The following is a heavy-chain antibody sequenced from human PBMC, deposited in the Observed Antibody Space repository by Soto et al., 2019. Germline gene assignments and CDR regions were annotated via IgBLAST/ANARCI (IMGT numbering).Heavy chain of an antibody. CDR2: IYYSGST. J-gene: IGHJ4*02. D-gene: IGHD5-12*01. Sequence: PSETLSLTCTVSGGSISSYYWSWIRQPPGKGLEWIGYIYYSGSTNYNPSLKSRVTISVDTSKNQFSLKLSSVTAADTAVYYCASGYDIPLTVDYWGQGTLVTVSS. V-gene: IGHV4-59*01. CDR3: ASGYDIPLTVDY. CDR1: GGSISSYY.